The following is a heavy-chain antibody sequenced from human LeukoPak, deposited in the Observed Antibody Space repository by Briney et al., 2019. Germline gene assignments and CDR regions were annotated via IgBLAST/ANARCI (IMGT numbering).Heavy chain of an antibody. D-gene: IGHD6-19*01. J-gene: IGHJ4*02. CDR2: IFYSGTT. CDR3: ARLKVQSSGWYPGLYYFDY. Sequence: PSETLSLTCTVSGGSISSSSYYWGWIRQPPGKGLEWIGSIFYSGTTYYNPSLKSRVTISVDTSKNQFSLNLSSVTAADTAVYYCARLKVQSSGWYPGLYYFDYWGQGTLVTVSS. V-gene: IGHV4-39*01. CDR1: GGSISSSSYY.